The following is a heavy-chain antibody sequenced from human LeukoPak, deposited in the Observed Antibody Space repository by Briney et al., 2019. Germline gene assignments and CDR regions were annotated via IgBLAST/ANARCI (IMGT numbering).Heavy chain of an antibody. Sequence: GGSLRLSCTASGFNFDAYAMSWVRQAPGKGLEWVGFVRSNTYGGTAEYAASVKGSFITSRDDSKRIAYLQINSLRTEDTAVYYCTREATSHHGMDVWGQGTTVTVSS. J-gene: IGHJ6*02. V-gene: IGHV3-49*04. CDR2: VRSNTYGGTA. CDR3: TREATSHHGMDV. CDR1: GFNFDAYA.